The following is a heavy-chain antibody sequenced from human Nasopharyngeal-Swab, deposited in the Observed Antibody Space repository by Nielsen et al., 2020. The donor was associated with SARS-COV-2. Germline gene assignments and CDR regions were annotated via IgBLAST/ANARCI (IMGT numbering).Heavy chain of an antibody. Sequence: PGKGLEWVGRFKSKTDGGTTDYAAPVKGRFTISRDDSKNTLYLQMNSLKTEDTAVYYCTTDLRSAGLTKNRLLLWFGELRRTNWFDPWGQGTLVTVSS. CDR3: TTDLRSAGLTKNRLLLWFGELRRTNWFDP. J-gene: IGHJ5*02. CDR2: FKSKTDGGTT. D-gene: IGHD3-10*01. V-gene: IGHV3-15*01.